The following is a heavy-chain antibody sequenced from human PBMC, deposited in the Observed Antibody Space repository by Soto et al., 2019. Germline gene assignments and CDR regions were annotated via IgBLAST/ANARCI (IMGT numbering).Heavy chain of an antibody. CDR2: IYYSGST. J-gene: IGHJ4*02. D-gene: IGHD3-10*01. V-gene: IGHV4-59*01. CDR1: GGSISSYY. CDR3: ASGTYYYGSGGYSRRGYFDY. Sequence: SETLSLTCTVSGGSISSYYWSWIRQPPGKGLEWIGYIYYSGSTNYNPSLKSRVTISVDTSKNQFSLKLSSVTAAETAVYYCASGTYYYGSGGYSRRGYFDYWGQGTLVTVSS.